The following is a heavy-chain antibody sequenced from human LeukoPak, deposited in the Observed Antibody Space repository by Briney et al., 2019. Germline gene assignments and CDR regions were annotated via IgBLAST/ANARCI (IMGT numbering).Heavy chain of an antibody. CDR1: GGSFSGYY. CDR3: ASPLPLSDYAFDI. Sequence: SETLSLTCAVYGGSFSGYYWSWIRQPPGKGLEWIGEINHSGSTNYNPSLKSRVTISVDTSKNQFSLKLSSVTAADTAVYYCASPLPLSDYAFDIWGQGTMVTVSS. D-gene: IGHD3-10*01. V-gene: IGHV4-34*01. J-gene: IGHJ3*02. CDR2: INHSGST.